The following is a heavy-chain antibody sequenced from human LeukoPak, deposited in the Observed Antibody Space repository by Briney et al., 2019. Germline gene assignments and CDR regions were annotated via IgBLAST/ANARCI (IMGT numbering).Heavy chain of an antibody. J-gene: IGHJ4*02. Sequence: GGSLRLSCAASGFTFSSYAMSWVRQAPGKGLEWVSAISGSGGSTYYADSVKGRFTISRDNSKNTLYLQMNSLRAEDTAVYYCAKKITMVRGTSGFDYWGQGTLVTVSS. CDR2: ISGSGGST. D-gene: IGHD3-10*01. CDR1: GFTFSSYA. CDR3: AKKITMVRGTSGFDY. V-gene: IGHV3-23*01.